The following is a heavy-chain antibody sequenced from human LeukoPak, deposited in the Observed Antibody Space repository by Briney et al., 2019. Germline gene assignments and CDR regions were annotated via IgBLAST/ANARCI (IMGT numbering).Heavy chain of an antibody. CDR3: ARQDHYGSGNYPYYYGMDV. CDR2: IYYSGST. D-gene: IGHD3-10*01. CDR1: GVSISSYY. V-gene: IGHV4-59*08. J-gene: IGHJ6*02. Sequence: SETLSLTCTVSGVSISSYYWSWIRQPPGKGLEWIGCIYYSGSTNYNPSLKSRVTTSVDTSRNQFSMKLSSVTAADTAVYYCARQDHYGSGNYPYYYGMDVWGQGTTVTASS.